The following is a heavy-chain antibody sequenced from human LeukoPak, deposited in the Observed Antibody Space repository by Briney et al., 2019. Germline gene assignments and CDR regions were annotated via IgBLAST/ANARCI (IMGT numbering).Heavy chain of an antibody. CDR3: AKLAAAAKDY. V-gene: IGHV3-23*01. J-gene: IGHJ4*02. CDR1: GFTVSSNY. Sequence: PGGSLRLSCAASGFTVSSNYMSWVRQAPGKGLEWVSAISGSGGSTYYADSVKGRFTISRDNSKNTLYLQMNSLRAEDTAVYYCAKLAAAAKDYWGQGTLVTVSS. CDR2: ISGSGGST. D-gene: IGHD6-13*01.